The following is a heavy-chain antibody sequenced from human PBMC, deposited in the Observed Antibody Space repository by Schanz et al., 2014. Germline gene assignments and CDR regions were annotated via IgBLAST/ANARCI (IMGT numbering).Heavy chain of an antibody. CDR2: ISASGGDT. Sequence: DVHLLESGGGLVQPGGSLRLSCAASEFTFSTDAMSWVRQAPGKGLEWLSVISASGGDTYYADSVKGRFTISRDNSKNTVHLQMNSLRAEDTGLYFCARGGSGSHYRLDYWGQGTLVNVSS. CDR3: ARGGSGSHYRLDY. D-gene: IGHD1-26*01. CDR1: EFTFSTDA. V-gene: IGHV3-23*01. J-gene: IGHJ4*02.